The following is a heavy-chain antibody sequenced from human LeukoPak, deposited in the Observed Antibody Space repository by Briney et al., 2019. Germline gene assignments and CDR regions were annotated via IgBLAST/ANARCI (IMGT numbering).Heavy chain of an antibody. D-gene: IGHD6-19*01. CDR3: AKEKYGYSSGWYSAFDY. V-gene: IGHV3-33*06. CDR1: GFTFSSYG. Sequence: GGSLRLSCAVSGFTFSSYGMHWVRQAPGKGLEWVAVIWYDGSNKYYADSVKGRFTISRDNSKNTLYLQMNSLRAEDTAVYYCAKEKYGYSSGWYSAFDYWGQGTLVTVSS. J-gene: IGHJ4*02. CDR2: IWYDGSNK.